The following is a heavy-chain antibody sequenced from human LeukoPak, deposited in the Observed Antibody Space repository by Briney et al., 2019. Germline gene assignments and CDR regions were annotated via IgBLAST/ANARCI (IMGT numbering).Heavy chain of an antibody. CDR3: AREGIMLGVVETYYYYGMDV. V-gene: IGHV1-2*02. D-gene: IGHD3-3*01. CDR1: GYTFTGYY. J-gene: IGHJ6*02. CDR2: INPNSGGT. Sequence: GASVKVSCKASGYTFTGYYMHWVRQAPGQGLEWMGWINPNSGGTNYAQKFQGRVTMTRDTSISTAYMELSRLRSDDTAVYYCAREGIMLGVVETYYYYGMDVWGQGTTVTVSS.